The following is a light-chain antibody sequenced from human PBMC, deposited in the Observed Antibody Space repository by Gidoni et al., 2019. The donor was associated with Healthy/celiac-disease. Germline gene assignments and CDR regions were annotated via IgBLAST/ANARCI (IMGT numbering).Light chain of an antibody. CDR2: AAS. J-gene: IGKJ1*01. CDR1: QGISSY. Sequence: DIQLTQSPSFLSASVGDRVPITFRASQGISSYLAWYQQKQGKAPKLLIYAASTLQSGVPSRFSGSGSGTEFTLTISSLQPEDFATYYCQQLNSYPRTFGQGTKVEIK. CDR3: QQLNSYPRT. V-gene: IGKV1-9*01.